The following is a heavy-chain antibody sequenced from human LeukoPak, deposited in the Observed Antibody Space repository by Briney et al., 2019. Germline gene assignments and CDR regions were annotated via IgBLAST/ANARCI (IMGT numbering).Heavy chain of an antibody. V-gene: IGHV4-59*01. D-gene: IGHD3-10*01. J-gene: IGHJ6*02. CDR3: ARADYSYYGMDV. Sequence: SETLSLTCSVPGGSISSYYWNWVRQPPGTGLEWIGNIYYSGSTSYNPSLKSRVTISVDTSKNQLSLNLTSVTAADTAVYYCARADYSYYGMDVWGQGTTVTVS. CDR2: IYYSGST. CDR1: GGSISSYY.